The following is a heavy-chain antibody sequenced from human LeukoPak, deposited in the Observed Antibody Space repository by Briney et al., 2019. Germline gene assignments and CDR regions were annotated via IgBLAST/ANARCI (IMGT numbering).Heavy chain of an antibody. J-gene: IGHJ6*02. CDR1: GFTFDDYA. D-gene: IGHD3-10*01. CDR2: ISWNSGSI. Sequence: PGRSLRLSCAASGFTFDDYAMHWVRQAPGKGLEWVSGISWNSGSIGCADSVKGRFTISRDNAKNSLYLQMNSLRAEDTALYYCAKDMGMVRGYYYYGMDVWGQGTTVTVSS. CDR3: AKDMGMVRGYYYYGMDV. V-gene: IGHV3-9*01.